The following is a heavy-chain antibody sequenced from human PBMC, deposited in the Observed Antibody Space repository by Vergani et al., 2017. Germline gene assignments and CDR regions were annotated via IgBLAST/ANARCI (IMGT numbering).Heavy chain of an antibody. V-gene: IGHV3-23*01. Sequence: EVQLLESGGGLVQPGGSLRLSCAASGFTFSSYAMSWVRQAPGKGLEWVSAISGSGGSTYYADSVKGRFTISRDNSKNTLYLQMNSLRAEDTAVYYCAKLEDIVVVPAAMPFFDYWDQGTLVTVSS. CDR1: GFTFSSYA. D-gene: IGHD2-2*01. CDR2: ISGSGGST. J-gene: IGHJ4*02. CDR3: AKLEDIVVVPAAMPFFDY.